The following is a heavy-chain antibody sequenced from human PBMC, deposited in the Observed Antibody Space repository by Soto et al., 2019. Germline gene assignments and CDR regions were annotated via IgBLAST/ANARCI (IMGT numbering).Heavy chain of an antibody. CDR1: GDSVNSCSSY. CDR3: ARGPRHRYECDY. V-gene: IGHV4-61*01. J-gene: IGHJ4*02. D-gene: IGHD2-2*01. CDR2: INSDGST. Sequence: KPSETLSLTCTVSGDSVNSCSSYFNCIRPPPWNGLELLGYINSDGSTNFNPPLKRRVTLSMDTSKNQFTLKLGAVTAAYTAVYYCARGPRHRYECDYWGQGALVTVSS.